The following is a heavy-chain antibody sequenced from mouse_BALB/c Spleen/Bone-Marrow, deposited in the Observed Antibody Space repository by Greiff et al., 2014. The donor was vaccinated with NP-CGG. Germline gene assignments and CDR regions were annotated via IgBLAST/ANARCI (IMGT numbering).Heavy chain of an antibody. V-gene: IGHV1-39*01. J-gene: IGHJ3*01. CDR1: GHSFTGYN. CDR3: TRSRAYFRDWFAC. Sequence: VQLQQSGPELEKPGASVKISCKASGHSFTGYNMNWVKQSHGKSLEWIGNIDPYYGTTTFNQKFKDKATLTVDKSSSTAYMQLKSLTSEDSAVYYCTRSRAYFRDWFACWGQGTLVTVSA. CDR2: IDPYYGTT. D-gene: IGHD2-14*01.